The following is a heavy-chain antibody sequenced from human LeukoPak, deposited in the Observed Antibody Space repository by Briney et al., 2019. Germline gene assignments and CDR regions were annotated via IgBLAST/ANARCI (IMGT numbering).Heavy chain of an antibody. V-gene: IGHV3-66*01. J-gene: IGHJ4*02. CDR1: GFTVSSNS. CDR2: IYSGGRT. Sequence: GGSLRLSCTVSGFTVSSNSMSWVRQAPGKGLEWVSVIYSGGRTDYAGSVKGRFTISRDSSKNTLYLQMNSLTAEDTAVYYCARALWRTVVTPFGYWGQGTLVTVSS. CDR3: ARALWRTVVTPFGY. D-gene: IGHD4-23*01.